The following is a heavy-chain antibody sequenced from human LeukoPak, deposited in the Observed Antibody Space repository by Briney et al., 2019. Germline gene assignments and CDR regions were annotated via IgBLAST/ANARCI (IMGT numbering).Heavy chain of an antibody. D-gene: IGHD4-17*01. J-gene: IGHJ5*02. CDR2: ISSSSSYI. CDR3: AREGVTVTTFRHWFDP. V-gene: IGHV3-21*01. Sequence: PGGSLRLSCAASGFTFSSYSMNWVRQAPGKGLEWVSSISSSSSYIHYADSVKGRFTISRDNAKNSLYLQMNSLRAEDTAVYYCAREGVTVTTFRHWFDPWGQGTLVTVSS. CDR1: GFTFSSYS.